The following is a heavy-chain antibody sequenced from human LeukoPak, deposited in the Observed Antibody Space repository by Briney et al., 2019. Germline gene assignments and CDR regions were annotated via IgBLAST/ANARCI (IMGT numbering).Heavy chain of an antibody. CDR1: GGSISSYY. D-gene: IGHD6-19*01. V-gene: IGHV4-59*08. Sequence: SGTLSLTCTVSGGSISSYYWSWIRQPPGKGLEWIGYIYYSGSTSYNPSLKSRVTISVDTSKNQFSLKLTSVTAADTAVYYCAAFKQWLVVLDFWGQGTLVTVS. J-gene: IGHJ4*02. CDR2: IYYSGST. CDR3: AAFKQWLVVLDF.